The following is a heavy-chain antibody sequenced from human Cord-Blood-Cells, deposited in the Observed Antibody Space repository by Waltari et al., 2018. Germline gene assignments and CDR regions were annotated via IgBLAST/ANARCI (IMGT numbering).Heavy chain of an antibody. V-gene: IGHV4-39*01. D-gene: IGHD6-6*01. CDR2: IYYSGST. J-gene: IGHJ4*02. CDR3: ARLEYSSYFDY. Sequence: QLQLQESGPGLVKPSETLPLTCTVSGGSISSSSYYWGWIRQPPGKGLEWIGGIYYSGSTYYNPSLKSRVTISVDTSKNQFSLKLSSVTAADTAVYYCARLEYSSYFDYWGQGTLVTVSS. CDR1: GGSISSSSYY.